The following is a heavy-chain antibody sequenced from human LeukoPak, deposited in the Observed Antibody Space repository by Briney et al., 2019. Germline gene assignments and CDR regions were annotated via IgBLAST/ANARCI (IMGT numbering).Heavy chain of an antibody. Sequence: PSETLSLTCAVSGYSISSGCDWGWIRQPPGKGREWIGSIYHSGSTYYNPSLKSRVTMSVDTSKNQFSLKLRPVTAADTAVYYCARQRDGYNCDYWGQGTLVTVSP. V-gene: IGHV4-38-2*01. CDR2: IYHSGST. CDR3: ARQRDGYNCDY. CDR1: GYSISSGCD. D-gene: IGHD5-24*01. J-gene: IGHJ4*02.